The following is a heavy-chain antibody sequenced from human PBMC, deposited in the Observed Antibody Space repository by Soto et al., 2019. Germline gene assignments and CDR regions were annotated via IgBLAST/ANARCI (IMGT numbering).Heavy chain of an antibody. D-gene: IGHD5-12*01. CDR2: TYYRSKWYY. CDR1: WDSVSLYTGA. CDR3: ANDPGYSLDY. J-gene: IGHJ4*02. V-gene: IGHV6-1*01. Sequence: SQTFSLTRVISWDSVSLYTGAWNWIRQSQSRGLEWLGRTYYRSKWYYDYAESVKSRIIISVDTCKNQFSLQLNSVTPEDAVGYYWANDPGYSLDYWGQGIQVTVSS.